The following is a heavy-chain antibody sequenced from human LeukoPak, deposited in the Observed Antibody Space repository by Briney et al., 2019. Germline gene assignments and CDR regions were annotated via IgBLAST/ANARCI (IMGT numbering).Heavy chain of an antibody. Sequence: GGSLRLSCAASGFTFNNYTMSWVRQAPGKGLEWVSTISIKGDRTYYVDSVKGRFTISRDNSNSTLFLQMNSLGAEDTAIYYCAKKGTVVTPGPYFDYWGQGILVTVSS. CDR3: AKKGTVVTPGPYFDY. V-gene: IGHV3-23*01. J-gene: IGHJ4*02. D-gene: IGHD4-23*01. CDR1: GFTFNNYT. CDR2: ISIKGDRT.